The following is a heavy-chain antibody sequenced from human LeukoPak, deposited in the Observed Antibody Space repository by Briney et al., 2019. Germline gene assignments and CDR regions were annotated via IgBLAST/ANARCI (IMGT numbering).Heavy chain of an antibody. CDR2: IYYSEST. J-gene: IGHJ6*02. CDR3: ARDVAVAGQLYYYYGMDV. Sequence: SETLSLTCTVSGGSISSYYWSWIRQPPGKGLEWIGYIYYSESTNYNPSLKSRVTISVDTSKNQFSLKLSSVTAADTAVYYCARDVAVAGQLYYYYGMDVWGQGTTVTVSS. D-gene: IGHD6-19*01. CDR1: GGSISSYY. V-gene: IGHV4-59*01.